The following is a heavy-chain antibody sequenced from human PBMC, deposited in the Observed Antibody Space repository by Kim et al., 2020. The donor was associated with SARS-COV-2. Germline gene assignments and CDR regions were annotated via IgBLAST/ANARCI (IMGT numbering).Heavy chain of an antibody. CDR3: ARAYSSSWYDGVYYYYYMDV. CDR1: GYTFTSYG. Sequence: ASVKVSCKASGYTFTSYGISWVRQAPGQGLEWMGWISAYNGNTNYAQKLQGRVTMTTDTSTSTAYMELRSLRSDDTAVYYCARAYSSSWYDGVYYYYYMDVWGKGTTVTVSS. D-gene: IGHD6-13*01. J-gene: IGHJ6*03. V-gene: IGHV1-18*01. CDR2: ISAYNGNT.